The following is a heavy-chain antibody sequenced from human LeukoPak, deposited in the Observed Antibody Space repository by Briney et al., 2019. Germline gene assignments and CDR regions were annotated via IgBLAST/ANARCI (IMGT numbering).Heavy chain of an antibody. J-gene: IGHJ4*02. D-gene: IGHD6-19*01. Sequence: GGSLRLSCAASGFSLSGSAVHWVRQAPGKGLEWVGRIRSKLNKYATAYGESMKGRVTVSRDDSENTAFLQMNSLKSEDTAVYYCARDLRAVAHDFDCWGQRTLVTVSS. CDR2: IRSKLNKYAT. V-gene: IGHV3-73*01. CDR3: ARDLRAVAHDFDC. CDR1: GFSLSGSA.